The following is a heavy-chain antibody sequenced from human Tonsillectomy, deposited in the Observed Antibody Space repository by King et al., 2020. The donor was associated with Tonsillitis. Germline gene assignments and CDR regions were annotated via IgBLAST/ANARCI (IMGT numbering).Heavy chain of an antibody. CDR3: AKEKQYSYGPELDY. D-gene: IGHD5-18*01. Sequence: VQLVESGGGLVQPGRSLRLSCAASGFTFDDYAMHWVRQAPGKGLEGGSGIDWNSVGIGYADSVKGRLTIFRDNAKNSLYLQMNSLRAEDTAFYYCAKEKQYSYGPELDYWGRGTLVTVSS. V-gene: IGHV3-9*01. CDR1: GFTFDDYA. CDR2: IDWNSVGI. J-gene: IGHJ4*02.